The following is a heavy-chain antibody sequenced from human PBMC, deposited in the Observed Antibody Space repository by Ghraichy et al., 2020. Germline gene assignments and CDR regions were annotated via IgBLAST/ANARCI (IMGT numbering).Heavy chain of an antibody. CDR2: INSDGSST. J-gene: IGHJ5*01. CDR3: AKASGYYDTGAYFDF. CDR1: GFTFTNYW. D-gene: IGHD3-16*01. Sequence: GGSLRLSCAASGFTFTNYWIHWVRHAPGKGLVWVSRINSDGSSTSYADSVKGRFTISRDNAKNTLYLQMNSLRAEDTAVYFCAKASGYYDTGAYFDFWGQGTLVTVSA. V-gene: IGHV3-74*01.